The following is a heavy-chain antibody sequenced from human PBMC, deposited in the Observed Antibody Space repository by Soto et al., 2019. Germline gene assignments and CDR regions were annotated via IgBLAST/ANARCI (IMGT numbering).Heavy chain of an antibody. J-gene: IGHJ3*01. Sequence: QVLLQEPGPGQVRPSETLSLTCIVSGGSVGRGADYWSWIRQPPGSALEWIGYIQYSGDTNYNSSLKSLVTISVDRSRNRFSLKLTSGTAAYTAFYYCARHDYADRTFDLWGQGTNVTVSS. CDR1: GGSVGRGADY. D-gene: IGHD5-12*01. CDR3: ARHDYADRTFDL. V-gene: IGHV4-61*08. CDR2: IQYSGDT.